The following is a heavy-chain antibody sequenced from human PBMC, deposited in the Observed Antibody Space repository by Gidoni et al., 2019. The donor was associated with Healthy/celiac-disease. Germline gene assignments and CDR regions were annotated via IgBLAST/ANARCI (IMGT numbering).Heavy chain of an antibody. CDR3: ARDLRGYGYYYYGMDV. CDR1: GFTFSSYS. V-gene: IGHV3-48*01. J-gene: IGHJ6*02. D-gene: IGHD5-12*01. CDR2: ISSSSSTI. Sequence: EVQLVESGGGLVQPGGTLSLSCAASGFTFSSYSMNWVRQAPGKGLEWVSYISSSSSTIYYADSVKGRFTISRDNAKNSLYLQMNSLRAEDTAVYYCARDLRGYGYYYYGMDVWGQGTTVTVSS.